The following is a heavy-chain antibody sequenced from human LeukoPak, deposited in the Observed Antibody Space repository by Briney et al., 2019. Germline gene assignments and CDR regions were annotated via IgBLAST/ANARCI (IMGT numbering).Heavy chain of an antibody. D-gene: IGHD3-16*01. CDR1: GGSISSSSYY. CDR3: ARHRPVSWYYVDGVRWFDP. Sequence: KPSETLSLTCTVSGGSISSSSYYWGWIRQPPGKRLEWIGSIYYSGSTYYNPSLKSRVTISVDTSKNQFSLKLSSVTAADTAVYYCARHRPVSWYYVDGVRWFDPSGQRTLVTLSS. CDR2: IYYSGST. J-gene: IGHJ5*02. V-gene: IGHV4-39*01.